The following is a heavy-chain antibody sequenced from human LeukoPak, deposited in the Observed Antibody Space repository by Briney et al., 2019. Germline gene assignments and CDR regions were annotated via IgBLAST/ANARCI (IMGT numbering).Heavy chain of an antibody. CDR2: ISSSSSYI. CDR1: GFTFSSYS. V-gene: IGHV3-21*01. J-gene: IGHJ3*02. CDR3: ARTLSSAGFDI. Sequence: GGSLRLSCAASGFTFSSYSMNWVRQAPGKGLEWVSSISSSSSYIYYADSVKGRFTISRDDAKNSLYLQMNSLRAEDTAVYYCARTLSSAGFDIWGQGTMVTVSS. D-gene: IGHD3-22*01.